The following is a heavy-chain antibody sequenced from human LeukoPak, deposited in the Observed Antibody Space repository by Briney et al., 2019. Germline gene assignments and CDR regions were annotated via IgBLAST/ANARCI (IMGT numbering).Heavy chain of an antibody. V-gene: IGHV4-34*01. Sequence: SETLSLTCAVYGGSFSGYYWSWIRQPPGKGLEWIGEINHSGSTNYNPSLKGRVTISVDTSKNQFSLKLSSVTAADTAVYYCARGRDSSGYRGSYYYYGMDVWGQGTTVTVSS. D-gene: IGHD3-22*01. CDR2: INHSGST. J-gene: IGHJ6*02. CDR3: ARGRDSSGYRGSYYYYGMDV. CDR1: GGSFSGYY.